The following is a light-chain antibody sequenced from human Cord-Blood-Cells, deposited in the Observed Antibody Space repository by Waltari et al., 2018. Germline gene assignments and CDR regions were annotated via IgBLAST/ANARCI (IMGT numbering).Light chain of an antibody. J-gene: IGLJ2*01. Sequence: QSALTQPASVSGSPGQSITISCTGTSSDVGSYNLVSWYQQHPGKAPKLMIYEGSKRPSGFSNRCSGSKSGNTASLTISGLQAEDEADYYCCSYAGSSTPVVFGGGTKLTVL. CDR2: EGS. V-gene: IGLV2-23*01. CDR3: CSYAGSSTPVV. CDR1: SSDVGSYNL.